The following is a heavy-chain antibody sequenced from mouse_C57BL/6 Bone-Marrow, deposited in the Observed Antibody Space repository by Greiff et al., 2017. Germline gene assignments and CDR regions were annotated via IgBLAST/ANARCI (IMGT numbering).Heavy chain of an antibody. CDR3: ARRGGDWYFDV. Sequence: VQVVESGAELARPGASVKMSCKASGYTFTSYTMHWVKQRPGQGLEWIGYINPSSGYTKYNQKFKDKATLTADKSSRTAYMQLSSLTSEDSAVYYCARRGGDWYFDVWGTGTTLTVSS. V-gene: IGHV1-4*01. CDR1: GYTFTSYT. J-gene: IGHJ1*03. CDR2: INPSSGYT.